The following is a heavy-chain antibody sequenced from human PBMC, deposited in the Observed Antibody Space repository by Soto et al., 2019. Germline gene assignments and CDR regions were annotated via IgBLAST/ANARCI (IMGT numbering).Heavy chain of an antibody. V-gene: IGHV4-59*01. CDR2: IYYNGNT. CDR3: ARDTGGIGGNGRDH. J-gene: IGHJ4*02. D-gene: IGHD2-15*01. CDR1: GASISSYY. Sequence: ETLSLTCTVSGASISSYYWSWIRQPPGKGLEWIGYIYYNGNTDYKPSLQSRVTISIEPSKSHFSLRLSSVTAADTAVYYCARDTGGIGGNGRDHWGQGNLVTVS.